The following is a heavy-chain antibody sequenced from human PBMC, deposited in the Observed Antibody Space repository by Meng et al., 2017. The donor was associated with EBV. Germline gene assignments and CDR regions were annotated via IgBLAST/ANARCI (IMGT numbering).Heavy chain of an antibody. CDR2: INHSGST. J-gene: IGHJ4*02. Sequence: QVQLQQWGAGLLKPSEXLSLTCAVYGGSFSGYYWSWIRQPPGKGLEWIGEINHSGSTNYNPSLKSRVTISVDTSKNQFSLKLGSVTAADTAVYYCARLSSPFTMSITGFDITDYWGQGTLVTVSS. CDR3: ARLSSPFTMSITGFDITDY. CDR1: GGSFSGYY. V-gene: IGHV4-34*01. D-gene: IGHD3-10*02.